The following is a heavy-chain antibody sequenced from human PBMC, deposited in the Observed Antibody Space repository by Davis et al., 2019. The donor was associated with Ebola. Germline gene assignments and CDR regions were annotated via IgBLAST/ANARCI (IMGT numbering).Heavy chain of an antibody. D-gene: IGHD2-8*01. V-gene: IGHV3-53*04. CDR3: ASVYCTSGTCYVDY. CDR1: GFSFSDSY. J-gene: IGHJ4*02. CDR2: IYSGGTT. Sequence: GESLKISCAASGFSFSDSYMIWVRQAPGKGLEWVSIIYSGGTTYYADSVKGRFTISRHNSKNTVYLQMNNLRAEDTAVYYCASVYCTSGTCYVDYWGQGTLVTVSS.